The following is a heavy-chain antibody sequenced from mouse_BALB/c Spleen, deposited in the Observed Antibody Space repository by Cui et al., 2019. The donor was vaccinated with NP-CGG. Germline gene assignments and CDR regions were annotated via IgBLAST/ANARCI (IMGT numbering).Heavy chain of an antibody. CDR3: ARYDYYGSSYFDY. J-gene: IGHJ2*01. D-gene: IGHD1-1*01. Sequence: QGQLQQPCHEGVKTGASLKRSCKASGYTITSYWMHWVKQRPGRGLEWIGRIDPNSGGTKYNEKFKSKATLTVDKPSSTAYMQLSSLTSEDSAVYYCARYDYYGSSYFDYWGQGTTLTVSS. CDR1: GYTITSYW. V-gene: IGHV1-72*01. CDR2: IDPNSGGT.